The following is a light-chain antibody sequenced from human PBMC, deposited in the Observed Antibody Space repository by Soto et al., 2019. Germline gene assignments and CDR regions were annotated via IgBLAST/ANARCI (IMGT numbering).Light chain of an antibody. CDR2: AAS. CDR3: KQSYSTPYT. CDR1: QSISSY. V-gene: IGKV1-39*01. J-gene: IGKJ2*01. Sequence: DIQMTQSPSSLSASVGDRITITCRASQSISSYLNWYQQKPGKATKLLIYAASSLQSGVPSRFSGSGSGTDFTLTISSLQPEDFATYYCKQSYSTPYTFGQGTKREIK.